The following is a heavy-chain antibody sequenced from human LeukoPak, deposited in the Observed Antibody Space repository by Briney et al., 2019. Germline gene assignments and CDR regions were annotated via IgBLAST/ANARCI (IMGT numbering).Heavy chain of an antibody. Sequence: PGGSLRLSCAASGLTFSYYGMHWVRQAPGKGLEWVAGIRYDGSNQYYADPVKGRFTISRDNPRNTLYLQMNSLRAEDTAVYYCARDDCSSTTCYAYWGQGTLVTVSS. D-gene: IGHD2-2*01. CDR2: IRYDGSNQ. CDR3: ARDDCSSTTCYAY. J-gene: IGHJ4*02. CDR1: GLTFSYYG. V-gene: IGHV3-33*01.